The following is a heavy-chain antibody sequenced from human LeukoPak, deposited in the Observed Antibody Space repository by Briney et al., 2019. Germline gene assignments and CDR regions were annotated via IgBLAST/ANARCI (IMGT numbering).Heavy chain of an antibody. CDR2: MSNDGNNE. Sequence: SLRLSCAASGFTFSSYAMHWVRQAPGKGLEWVAVMSNDGNNEYYADSVKGRFTIFRDNSKNTLYLQMNSLRAEDTALYYCARDPVSTGLQINSDYWGQGTLVTVSS. CDR1: GFTFSSYA. J-gene: IGHJ4*02. V-gene: IGHV3-30-3*01. CDR3: ARDPVSTGLQINSDY. D-gene: IGHD3-16*01.